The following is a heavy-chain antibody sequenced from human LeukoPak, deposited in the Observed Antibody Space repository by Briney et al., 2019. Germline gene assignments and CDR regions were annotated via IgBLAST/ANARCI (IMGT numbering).Heavy chain of an antibody. V-gene: IGHV3-23*01. J-gene: IGHJ3*02. D-gene: IGHD3-22*01. Sequence: GGSLRLSCAASGFTFSSYGMTWVRQAPGKGLEWLSGISGSGANIYYADSVKGRFTISRDNPKNTLYLHMNSLSAEDTAVYYCARVIGVIGAFDIWGQGTMVTVSS. CDR1: GFTFSSYG. CDR3: ARVIGVIGAFDI. CDR2: ISGSGANI.